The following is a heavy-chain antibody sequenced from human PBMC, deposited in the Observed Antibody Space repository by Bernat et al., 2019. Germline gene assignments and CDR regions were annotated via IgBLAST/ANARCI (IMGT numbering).Heavy chain of an antibody. CDR1: GFTVSSNY. CDR2: IYSGGST. D-gene: IGHD3-3*01. J-gene: IGHJ4*02. CDR3: ARVKMGETIFGVVRGYFDY. V-gene: IGHV3-53*01. Sequence: EVQLVESGGGLIQPGGSLRLSCAASGFTVSSNYMSWVRQAPGRGLGWVSVIYSGGSTYYADSVKGRLTISRDNSKNTLYLKMNNLRAEDTAVYYCARVKMGETIFGVVRGYFDYWGQGTLVTVSS.